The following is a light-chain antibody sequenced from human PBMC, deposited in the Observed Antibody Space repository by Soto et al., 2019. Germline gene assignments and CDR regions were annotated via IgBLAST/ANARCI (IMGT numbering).Light chain of an antibody. J-gene: IGLJ2*01. Sequence: QSVLTQPPSASGTPGQRVTISCSGSSSSIGSNSVHWYQQLPGTAPKLLIYSNSQRPSGVPERISGSKSGTSASLAISGLRSEDEADYYCAAWDDSLSGVVFGGGTKLTVL. CDR1: SSSIGSNS. CDR3: AAWDDSLSGVV. V-gene: IGLV1-47*01. CDR2: SNS.